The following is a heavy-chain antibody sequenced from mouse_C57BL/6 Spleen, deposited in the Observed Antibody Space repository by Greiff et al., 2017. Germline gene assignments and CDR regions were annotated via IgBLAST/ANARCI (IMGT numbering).Heavy chain of an antibody. CDR3: ARSPSLPHFDY. J-gene: IGHJ2*01. CDR2: IHPNSGST. V-gene: IGHV1-64*01. Sequence: QVQLQQPGAELVKPGASVKLSCKASGYTFTSYWMHWVKQRPGQGLEWIGMIHPNSGSTNYNEKFKSKATLTVDKSSSTAYMQLSSLTSEDSAVYYCARSPSLPHFDYWGQGTTLTVSS. D-gene: IGHD2-1*01. CDR1: GYTFTSYW.